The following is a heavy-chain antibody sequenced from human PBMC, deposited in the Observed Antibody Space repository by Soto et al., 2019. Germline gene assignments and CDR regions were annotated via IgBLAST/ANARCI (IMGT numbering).Heavy chain of an antibody. CDR2: IYFRGSA. CDR3: VKVAGSSSEVNYFDY. D-gene: IGHD3-10*01. Sequence: SETLSLTCTVSGGSISSYSWSWVRQPPGKGLEWIGYIYFRGSANYNLSLKSRLTISVDTSENQFSLRLNSVTAADTAVYYCVKVAGSSSEVNYFDYWGQGARVTVSS. V-gene: IGHV4-59*13. CDR1: GGSISSYS. J-gene: IGHJ4*02.